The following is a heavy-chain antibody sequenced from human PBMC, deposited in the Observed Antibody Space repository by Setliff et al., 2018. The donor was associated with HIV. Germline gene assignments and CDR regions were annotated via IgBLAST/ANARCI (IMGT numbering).Heavy chain of an antibody. CDR3: ARFNVAAAATDY. J-gene: IGHJ4*02. D-gene: IGHD6-13*01. CDR2: IYHGGST. Sequence: SETLSLTCAVSGDSISSSKWWSWVRQPPGKGLEWIGEIYHGGSTNYNPSLKSRVTMSVDTSKNQFSLKLSSVTAADTAVHYCARFNVAAAATDYWGQGTLVTVSS. CDR1: GDSISSSKW. V-gene: IGHV4-4*02.